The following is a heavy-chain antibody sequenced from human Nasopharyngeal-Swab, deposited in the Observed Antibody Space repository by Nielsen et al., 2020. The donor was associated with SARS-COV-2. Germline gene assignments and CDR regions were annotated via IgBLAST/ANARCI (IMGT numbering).Heavy chain of an antibody. Sequence: SVKVSCKASGYTFTSYAMHWVRQAPGQGLEWMGGIVPIFGTANYAQKFQGRVTITADKSTSTAYMELSSLRSEDTAVYYCARARYYDSSGYYYYFDYWGQGTLVTVSS. CDR3: ARARYYDSSGYYYYFDY. CDR2: IVPIFGTA. V-gene: IGHV1-69*06. J-gene: IGHJ4*02. CDR1: GYTFTSYA. D-gene: IGHD3-22*01.